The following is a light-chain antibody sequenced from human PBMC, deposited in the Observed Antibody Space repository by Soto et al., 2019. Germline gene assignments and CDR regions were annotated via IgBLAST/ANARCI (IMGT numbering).Light chain of an antibody. Sequence: QSALTQPASVSGSPGQSITISCTGTSNDIGDYNYFSWYQHHPGKAPKLVIFEVNNRPSGVSTRFSGSRSGNTASLTISGLQAEDEADYYCSSDADSSNYVFGTGIKLTVL. J-gene: IGLJ1*01. V-gene: IGLV2-14*01. CDR1: SNDIGDYNY. CDR2: EVN. CDR3: SSDADSSNYV.